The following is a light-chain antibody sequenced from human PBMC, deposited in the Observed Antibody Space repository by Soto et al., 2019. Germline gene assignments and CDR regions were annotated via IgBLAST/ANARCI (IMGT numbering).Light chain of an antibody. CDR3: QQSYSTLT. J-gene: IGKJ4*01. V-gene: IGKV1-39*01. Sequence: DIQMTQSPSSLSASVGDRVTITCRASQSISSYLNWYQQKPGKAPKLLIYAASSLQSGVPSRFSGSGSGTDFTLTINSLQPDDFATYYCQQSYSTLTFGGETKVEIK. CDR1: QSISSY. CDR2: AAS.